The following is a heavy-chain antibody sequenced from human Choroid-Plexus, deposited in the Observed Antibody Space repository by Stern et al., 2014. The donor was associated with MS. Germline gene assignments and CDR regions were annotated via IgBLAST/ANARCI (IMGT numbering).Heavy chain of an antibody. CDR2: VSYDGSNK. V-gene: IGHV3-30*18. Sequence: QVQLVQSGGGVVQPGRPLRLSCVASGFTFGSCAMHWVRQAPGKGLERVAGVSYDGSNKYYADSEKGRFTISRDNSQNTLYIQMSSLRPEDTAVYYCAKDRQYLTYFFDHWGQGSLVTVSS. D-gene: IGHD2/OR15-2a*01. J-gene: IGHJ5*02. CDR1: GFTFGSCA. CDR3: AKDRQYLTYFFDH.